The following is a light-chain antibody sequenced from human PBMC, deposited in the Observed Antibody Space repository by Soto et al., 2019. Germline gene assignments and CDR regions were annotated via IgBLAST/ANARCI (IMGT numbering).Light chain of an antibody. J-gene: IGLJ1*01. CDR2: DVS. CDR3: CSYTSSGTHV. V-gene: IGLV2-14*03. Sequence: QSALTQPASVSGSPGQSITISCTGTSSDVGAYNYVSWYQQHPGKAPKLMIYDVSNRPSGVSNRFSGSKSGNTASLTISGLQTEDEADYSCCSYTSSGTHVFGTGTKLTVL. CDR1: SSDVGAYNY.